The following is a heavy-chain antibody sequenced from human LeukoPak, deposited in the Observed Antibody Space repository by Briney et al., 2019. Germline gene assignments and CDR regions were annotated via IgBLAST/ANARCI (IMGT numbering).Heavy chain of an antibody. D-gene: IGHD3-22*01. CDR3: AKDRLTTMIVVVITLDDY. Sequence: PGGSLRLSCAASGFTFSSYAMSWVRQPPGKGLEWVSAISGSGGSTYYADSVKRRLTISRDNSKNTLYLQMNSLRAEDTAVYYCAKDRLTTMIVVVITLDDYWGQGTLVTVSS. V-gene: IGHV3-23*01. CDR2: ISGSGGST. J-gene: IGHJ4*02. CDR1: GFTFSSYA.